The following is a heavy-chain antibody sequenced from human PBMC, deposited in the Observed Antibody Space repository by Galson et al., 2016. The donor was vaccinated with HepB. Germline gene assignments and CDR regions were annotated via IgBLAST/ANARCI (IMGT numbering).Heavy chain of an antibody. CDR3: ARAGIKYDVWSGYILD. Sequence: SLRLSCAASGFNVSSNYMSWVRQAPGKGLEWVSVFYSGGSTDYADSVKGRFTISRDNSKNTLYLQMNSLRAEDTAVYYCARAGIKYDVWSGYILDWGQGTLVTVSS. J-gene: IGHJ4*02. CDR1: GFNVSSNY. D-gene: IGHD3/OR15-3a*01. V-gene: IGHV3-53*01. CDR2: FYSGGST.